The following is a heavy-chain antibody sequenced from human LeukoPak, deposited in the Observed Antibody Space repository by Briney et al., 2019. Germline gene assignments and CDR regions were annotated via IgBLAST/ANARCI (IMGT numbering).Heavy chain of an antibody. V-gene: IGHV4-38-2*01. CDR1: GYSISSGFD. J-gene: IGHJ4*02. D-gene: IGHD1-1*01. CDR3: ARTIANWNDPAALYYFDY. Sequence: SETLSLTCVVSGYSISSGFDWGWIRQPPEKGLEWIGSIYHSGSTYHNPSLKSRVTMSVDTSKNQFSLKLRSVTAADTAVYFCARTIANWNDPAALYYFDYWGQGTLVTVSS. CDR2: IYHSGST.